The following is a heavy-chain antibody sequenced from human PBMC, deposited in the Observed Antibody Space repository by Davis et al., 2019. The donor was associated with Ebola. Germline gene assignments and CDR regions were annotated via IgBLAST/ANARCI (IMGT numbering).Heavy chain of an antibody. D-gene: IGHD4-17*01. Sequence: SCKASGYTFTSYYLHWVRQAPGKGLVWVSRINSDGSSTSYADSVKGRFTISRDNSKNTLYLQMNSLRAEDTAVYYCARTKVRGDYGGYFDYWGQGTLVTVSS. V-gene: IGHV3-74*01. CDR2: INSDGSST. CDR3: ARTKVRGDYGGYFDY. CDR1: GYTFTSYY. J-gene: IGHJ4*02.